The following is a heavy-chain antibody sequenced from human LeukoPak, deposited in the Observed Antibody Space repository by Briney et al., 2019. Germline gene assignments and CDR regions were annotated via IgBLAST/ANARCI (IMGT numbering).Heavy chain of an antibody. D-gene: IGHD4-17*01. CDR3: ARGVSYTYGDSSWFDP. Sequence: KPGGSLRLSCAASGFTFSDYYMSWIRQAPGKGLEWLSYIGSSGSPLYYADSVKGRFTISRDNAKNSLYLQMNSLRAEDTAVYYCARGVSYTYGDSSWFDPWGQGTLVTVSS. CDR1: GFTFSDYY. CDR2: IGSSGSPL. J-gene: IGHJ5*02. V-gene: IGHV3-11*04.